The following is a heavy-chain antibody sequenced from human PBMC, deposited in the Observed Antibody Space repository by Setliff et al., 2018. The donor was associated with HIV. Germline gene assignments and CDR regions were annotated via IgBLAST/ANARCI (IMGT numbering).Heavy chain of an antibody. CDR1: GFTFSSYF. CDR3: VRYIRNYVFYFDY. D-gene: IGHD3-3*01. CDR2: INQDGSER. J-gene: IGHJ4*02. Sequence: HPGGSLRLSCAASGFTFSSYFMGWVRHAPGKGMEWVANINQDGSERYYVDSVKGRFTISRDNAKNSVYLQMSSLRGEDTAVYYCVRYIRNYVFYFDYWGQGTLVTVSS. V-gene: IGHV3-7*01.